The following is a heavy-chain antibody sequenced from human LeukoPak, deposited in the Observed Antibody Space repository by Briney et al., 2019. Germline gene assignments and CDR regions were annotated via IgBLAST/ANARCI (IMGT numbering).Heavy chain of an antibody. J-gene: IGHJ6*02. CDR2: ISAYNGNT. CDR1: GYTFTSYG. Sequence: ASVRVSCKASGYTFTSYGISWVRQAPGQGLEWMGWISAYNGNTNYAQKLQGRVTMTTDTSTSTAYMELRSLRSDDTAVYYCARDRPGYDFWGGYSGYYYYGMDVWGQGTTVTVSS. V-gene: IGHV1-18*01. CDR3: ARDRPGYDFWGGYSGYYYYGMDV. D-gene: IGHD3-3*01.